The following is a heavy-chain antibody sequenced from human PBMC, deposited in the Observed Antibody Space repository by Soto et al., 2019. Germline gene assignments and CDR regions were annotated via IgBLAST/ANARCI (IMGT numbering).Heavy chain of an antibody. CDR1: GYTFTSYD. V-gene: IGHV1-8*01. CDR3: ARDKARKNYDFWSGYAGVDWFDP. CDR2: LNPNSGIA. J-gene: IGHJ5*02. Sequence: GASVKVSCKASGYTFTSYDINWVRQATGQGPEWMGWLNPNSGIANYAQKFQGRVTITTDKSTSTAYMELRSLRSDDTAVYYCARDKARKNYDFWSGYAGVDWFDPWGQGTLVTVSS. D-gene: IGHD3-3*01.